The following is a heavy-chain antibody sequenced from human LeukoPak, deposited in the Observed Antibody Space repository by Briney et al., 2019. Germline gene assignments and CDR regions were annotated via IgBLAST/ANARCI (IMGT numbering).Heavy chain of an antibody. J-gene: IGHJ4*02. V-gene: IGHV4-39*01. CDR2: IYYSGST. Sequence: TFSSYWMGWVRQPPGKGLEWIGSIYYSGSTYYNPSPESRVTISVDTSKNQFSLKLSSVTAADTAVYYCARLSGGVIVYWGQGTLVTVSS. D-gene: IGHD3-16*02. CDR1: TFSSYW. CDR3: ARLSGGVIVY.